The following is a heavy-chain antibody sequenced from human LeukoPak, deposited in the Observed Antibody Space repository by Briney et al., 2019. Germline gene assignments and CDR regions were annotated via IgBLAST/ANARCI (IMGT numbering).Heavy chain of an antibody. CDR1: GFTFSTYW. CDR3: ASGYYSGWYIPYY. V-gene: IGHV3-7*01. Sequence: GGSLRLSCAASGFTFSTYWMLWVRQAPGKGLEWVANIKEDGSEKYYVDSVKGRFTISRDNAKNSLYLQMNSLRAEDTAVYYCASGYYSGWYIPYYWGQGTLVTVSS. CDR2: IKEDGSEK. J-gene: IGHJ4*02. D-gene: IGHD6-19*01.